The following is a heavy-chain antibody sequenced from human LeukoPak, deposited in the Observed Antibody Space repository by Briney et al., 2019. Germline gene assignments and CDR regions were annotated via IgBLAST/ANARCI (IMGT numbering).Heavy chain of an antibody. Sequence: ASVKVSFKASGFTLTDYYMYWVRQAPGQGLEWMGWINPNTGATNSAQKFQGRVTVSRDTSISTVYMELSRLRSDDTAVYYCARDGPAHMVDLDYWGQGTLVTVSS. D-gene: IGHD3-10*01. CDR2: INPNTGAT. V-gene: IGHV1-2*02. J-gene: IGHJ4*02. CDR1: GFTLTDYY. CDR3: ARDGPAHMVDLDY.